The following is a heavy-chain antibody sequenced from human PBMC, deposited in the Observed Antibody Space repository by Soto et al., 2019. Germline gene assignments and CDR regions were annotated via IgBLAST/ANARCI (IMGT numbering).Heavy chain of an antibody. D-gene: IGHD6-13*01. CDR3: AKDVAAAGSQLVY. Sequence: QVQLVESGGGVVQPGRSLRLSCAASGFTFSSYGMHWVRQAPGKGLEWVAVISYDGSNKYYADSVKGRFTISRDNSKNTLYLQMNSLRAEDTAVYYSAKDVAAAGSQLVYWGQGTLVTVSS. CDR2: ISYDGSNK. J-gene: IGHJ4*02. CDR1: GFTFSSYG. V-gene: IGHV3-30*18.